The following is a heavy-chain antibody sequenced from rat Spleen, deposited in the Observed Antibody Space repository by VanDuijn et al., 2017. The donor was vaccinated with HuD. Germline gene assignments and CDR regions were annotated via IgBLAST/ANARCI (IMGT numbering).Heavy chain of an antibody. V-gene: IGHV5S23*01. Sequence: EVQLVESGGGLLQPGGSLKLSCAASGFTFSNYDMAWVRQAPAKGLEWLSSISPDGGSTYYPDSMKGRFTISRDNAENTVYLQMNSLRSEDTATYYCTRDRILRSTGFDYWGQGIMVTVSS. J-gene: IGHJ2*01. CDR1: GFTFSNYD. CDR3: TRDRILRSTGFDY. CDR2: ISPDGGST. D-gene: IGHD1-6*01.